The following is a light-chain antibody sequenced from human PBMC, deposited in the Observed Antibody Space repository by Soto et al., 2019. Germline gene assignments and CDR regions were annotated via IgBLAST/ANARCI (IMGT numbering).Light chain of an antibody. Sequence: QSALTQPASVSGSPGQSITISCTGTSSDVGGYNYVSWYQQHPGEAPKLMIYDVSNRPSGVSNRFSGSKSGSTASLTISGLQAEDEADYYCSSYTSSSTVVFGGGTKL. CDR3: SSYTSSSTVV. CDR1: SSDVGGYNY. V-gene: IGLV2-14*03. J-gene: IGLJ2*01. CDR2: DVS.